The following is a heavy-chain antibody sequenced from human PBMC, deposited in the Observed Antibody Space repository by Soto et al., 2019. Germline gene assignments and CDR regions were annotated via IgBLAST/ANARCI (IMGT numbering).Heavy chain of an antibody. CDR1: GGTFSSYA. CDR3: ARTRDNNINYYYALDV. V-gene: IGHV1-69*13. CDR2: IIPIFGTA. J-gene: IGHJ6*02. Sequence: ASVKVSCKASGGTFSSYAISWVRQAPGQGLEWMGGIIPIFGTANYAQKFQGRVTITADESTSTAYMELRAVTAADTAVYYCARTRDNNINYYYALDVWGPGTTVTVSS. D-gene: IGHD1-20*01.